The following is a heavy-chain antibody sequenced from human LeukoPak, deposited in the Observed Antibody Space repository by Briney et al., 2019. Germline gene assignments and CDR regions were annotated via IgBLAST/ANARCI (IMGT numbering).Heavy chain of an antibody. CDR3: AKGVNGYSSSWYDY. Sequence: GGSLRLSCAASGFTFNSYAMTWVRQAPGKGLEWVSAISVSGGTTDYADSVKGRFTISRDNSKNTLYLQMNSLRAEDTAVYFCAKGVNGYSSSWYDYWGQGTLVTVS. J-gene: IGHJ4*02. D-gene: IGHD6-13*01. V-gene: IGHV3-23*01. CDR2: ISVSGGTT. CDR1: GFTFNSYA.